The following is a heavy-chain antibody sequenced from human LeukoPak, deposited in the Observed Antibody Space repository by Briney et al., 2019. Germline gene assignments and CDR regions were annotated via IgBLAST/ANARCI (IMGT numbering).Heavy chain of an antibody. V-gene: IGHV3-21*01. CDR1: GFTFSSYG. D-gene: IGHD3-22*01. CDR2: ISSSSSYI. J-gene: IGHJ4*02. CDR3: AKGSRTYYYDSSGYYIGGTPDY. Sequence: PGGSLRLSCAASGFTFSSYGMNWVRQAPGKGLEWVSSISSSSSYIYYADSVKGRFTISRDNAKNSLYLQMNSLRAEDTAVYYCAKGSRTYYYDSSGYYIGGTPDYWGQGTLVTVSS.